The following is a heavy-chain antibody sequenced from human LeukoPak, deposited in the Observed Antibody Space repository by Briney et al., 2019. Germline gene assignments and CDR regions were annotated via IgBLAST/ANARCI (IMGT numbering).Heavy chain of an antibody. D-gene: IGHD6-19*01. CDR1: GFTFSSYG. Sequence: GGSLRLSCAASGFTFSSYGMHWVRQAPGKGLEWVAFIRYDGSNKYYADSVKGRFTISRDNSKNTLYLQINSLRAEDTAVYYCAKDVIAVAGRVYWGQGTLVTVSS. CDR3: AKDVIAVAGRVY. V-gene: IGHV3-30*02. J-gene: IGHJ4*02. CDR2: IRYDGSNK.